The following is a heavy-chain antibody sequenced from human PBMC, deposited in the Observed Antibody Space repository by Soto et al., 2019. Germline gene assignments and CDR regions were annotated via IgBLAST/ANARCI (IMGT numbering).Heavy chain of an antibody. D-gene: IGHD1-26*01. J-gene: IGHJ4*02. CDR2: IIPIFGTA. CDR3: ASRRGGYSGSYYVR. Sequence: QVQLVQSGAEVKKPGSSVKVSCKASGGTFSSYAISWVRQAPGQGLEWMRGIIPIFGTANYAQKFQGRVTITADESTSTAYMELSSLRSEDTAVYYCASRRGGYSGSYYVRWGQGTLVTVSS. CDR1: GGTFSSYA. V-gene: IGHV1-69*01.